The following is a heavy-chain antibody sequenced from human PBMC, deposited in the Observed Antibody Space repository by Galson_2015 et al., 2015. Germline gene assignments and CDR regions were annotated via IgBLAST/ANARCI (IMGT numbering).Heavy chain of an antibody. CDR2: IWYDGSNK. V-gene: IGHV3-33*08. CDR1: GFTFSNAW. D-gene: IGHD2-15*01. CDR3: TRDRLLDAFDI. Sequence: SLRLSCAASGFTFSNAWMSWVRQAPGKGLEWVAVIWYDGSNKYYADSVKGRFTISRDNSKNTLYLQMNSLRAEDMAVYYCTRDRLLDAFDIWGQGTMVTVSS. J-gene: IGHJ3*02.